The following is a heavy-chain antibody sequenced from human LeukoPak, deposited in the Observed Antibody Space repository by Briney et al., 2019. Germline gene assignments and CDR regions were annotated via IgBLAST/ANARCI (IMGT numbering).Heavy chain of an antibody. D-gene: IGHD2-2*01. J-gene: IGHJ4*02. V-gene: IGHV3-11*04. CDR2: ISSSGSTI. CDR3: ARGPAAAIDY. Sequence: GGSLRLSCAASGITFSNAWMSWVRQGPGKGLEWVSYISSSGSTIYYADSVKGRFTISRDNAKNSLYLQMNSLRDEDSAVYYCARGPAAAIDYWGQGTLVTVSS. CDR1: GITFSNAW.